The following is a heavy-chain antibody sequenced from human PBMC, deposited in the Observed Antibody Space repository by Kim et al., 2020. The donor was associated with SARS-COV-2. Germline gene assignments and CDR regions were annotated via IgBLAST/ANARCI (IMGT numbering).Heavy chain of an antibody. J-gene: IGHJ6*02. Sequence: GGSLRLSCAASGLTVSSNYMNWVRQAPGKGLEWVSILYSGGSTNYTDSVKGRFTISRHKSKNTLYLQMNNLRPEDTAVYYCARAYYYYGMDVWGQGTTVT. CDR3: ARAYYYYGMDV. CDR2: LYSGGST. CDR1: GLTVSSNY. V-gene: IGHV3-53*04.